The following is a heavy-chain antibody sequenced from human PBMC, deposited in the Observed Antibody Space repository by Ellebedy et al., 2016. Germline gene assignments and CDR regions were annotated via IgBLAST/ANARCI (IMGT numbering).Heavy chain of an antibody. CDR3: AKETVVTPFYYYYYGMDV. D-gene: IGHD4-23*01. Sequence: GGSLRLXXAASGFTFSSYAMSWVRQAPGKGLEWVSAISGSGGSTYYADSVKGRFTISRDNSKNTLYLQMNSLRAEDTAVYYCAKETVVTPFYYYYYGMDVWGQGTTVTVSS. CDR1: GFTFSSYA. CDR2: ISGSGGST. J-gene: IGHJ6*02. V-gene: IGHV3-23*01.